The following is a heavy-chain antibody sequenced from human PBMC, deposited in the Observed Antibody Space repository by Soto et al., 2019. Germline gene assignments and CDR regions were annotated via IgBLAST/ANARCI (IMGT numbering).Heavy chain of an antibody. D-gene: IGHD6-6*01. J-gene: IGHJ4*02. CDR1: GFTFSSYS. CDR3: ARDLYSSSARYFAY. V-gene: IGHV3-21*01. Sequence: EVQLVESGGGLVKPGGSLRLSCAASGFTFSSYSMNWVRQAPVKGLEWVSSISSSSSYIYYADSVKGRFTNSRDNAKNSPYLQMNSRRAEDTAVYYCARDLYSSSARYFAYWGQGTLVTVSS. CDR2: ISSSSSYI.